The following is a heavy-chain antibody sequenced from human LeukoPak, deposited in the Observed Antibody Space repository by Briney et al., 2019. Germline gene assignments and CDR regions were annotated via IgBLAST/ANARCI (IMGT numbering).Heavy chain of an antibody. Sequence: GGSLRLSCAASGFTFSDYYMSWIRQAPGKGLEWVSYISSSGSTIYYADSVKGRFTISRDNAKNSLYLQMNSLRAEDTAVYYCAREFDASEMATITEFGYFDYWGQGTLVTVSS. CDR2: ISSSGSTI. J-gene: IGHJ4*02. V-gene: IGHV3-11*04. CDR3: AREFDASEMATITEFGYFDY. D-gene: IGHD5-24*01. CDR1: GFTFSDYY.